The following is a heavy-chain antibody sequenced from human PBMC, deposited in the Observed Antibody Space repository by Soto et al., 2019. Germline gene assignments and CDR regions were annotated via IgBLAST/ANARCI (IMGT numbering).Heavy chain of an antibody. CDR3: ARLLDDSRGYYYFDY. Sequence: SETLSLTCTVSGVSISNYYWTWIRQPAGKGLEWIGRLSTSGNTNYNPSLKSRVTMSLDTSKNQFSLMLTSVTAADTAVYYCARLLDDSRGYYYFDYWGQGTLVTVSS. D-gene: IGHD3-22*01. CDR1: GVSISNYY. V-gene: IGHV4-4*07. CDR2: LSTSGNT. J-gene: IGHJ4*02.